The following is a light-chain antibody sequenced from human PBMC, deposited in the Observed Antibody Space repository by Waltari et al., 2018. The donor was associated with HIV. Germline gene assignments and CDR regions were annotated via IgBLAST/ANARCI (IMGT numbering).Light chain of an antibody. J-gene: IGLJ3*02. CDR1: TGAVSTSSH. Sequence: VVTQNPSLSVSPGGTVTLTCASSTGAVSTSSHPSWFQQRPGQAPRPLIFSLNKRQSWTPEHFSCSLLGHKAVLPLSPVQPEDEADYYCLLYYGGRRPSWVFGGGTKLTVL. CDR2: SLN. V-gene: IGLV7-43*01. CDR3: LLYYGGRRPSWV.